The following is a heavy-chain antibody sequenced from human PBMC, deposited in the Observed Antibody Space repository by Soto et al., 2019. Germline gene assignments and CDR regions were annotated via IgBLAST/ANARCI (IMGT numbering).Heavy chain of an antibody. CDR1: GGSISSYY. D-gene: IGHD6-19*01. V-gene: IGHV4-59*01. CDR3: ARGRIAVAGTWGGFDY. J-gene: IGHJ4*02. Sequence: SETLSLTCTVSGGSISSYYWSWIRQPPGKGLEWIGYIYYSGSTNYNPSLKSRVTISVDTSKNQFSLKLSSVTAADTAVYYCARGRIAVAGTWGGFDYWGQGTLVTVSS. CDR2: IYYSGST.